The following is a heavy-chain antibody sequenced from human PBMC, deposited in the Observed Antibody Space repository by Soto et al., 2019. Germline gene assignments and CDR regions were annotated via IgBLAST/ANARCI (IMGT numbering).Heavy chain of an antibody. D-gene: IGHD6-13*01. CDR1: GFTFSSYG. CDR3: AREFLVRQLAPGY. CDR2: IWYDGSNK. J-gene: IGHJ4*02. Sequence: SGGSLRLSCAASGFTFSSYGMHWVRQAPGKGLEWVAVIWYDGSNKYYADSVKGRFTISRDNSKNTLYLQMNSLRAEDTAVYYCAREFLVRQLAPGYWGQGTLVTVSS. V-gene: IGHV3-33*01.